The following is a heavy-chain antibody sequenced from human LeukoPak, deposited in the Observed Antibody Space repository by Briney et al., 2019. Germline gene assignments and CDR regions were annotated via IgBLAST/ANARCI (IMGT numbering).Heavy chain of an antibody. D-gene: IGHD4-17*01. CDR3: TRHTAGGLDY. Sequence: ASVKVSCKTSGYTFSDYYIHWIRQAPGQGLEWMGWISAYSGSTNYAQKFQGRVTVTTDTSTRTAYMELRSLRSDDTAVYYCTRHTAGGLDYWGQGTLVTVSS. CDR2: ISAYSGST. V-gene: IGHV1-18*04. J-gene: IGHJ4*02. CDR1: GYTFSDYY.